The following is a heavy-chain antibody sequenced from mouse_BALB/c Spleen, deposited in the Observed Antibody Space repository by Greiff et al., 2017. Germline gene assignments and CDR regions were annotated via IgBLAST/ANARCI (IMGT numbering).Heavy chain of an antibody. CDR2: IYPGNGDT. V-gene: IGHV1-12*01. CDR1: GYTFTSYN. CDR3: ARWLLNYLDY. Sequence: QVQLQQPGAELVKPGASVKMSCKASGYTFTSYNMHWVKQTPGQGLEWIGAIYPGNGDTSYNQKFKGKATLTADKSSSTAYMQLSSLTSEDSAVYYCARWLLNYLDYWGQGTTLTVSS. J-gene: IGHJ2*01. D-gene: IGHD2-3*01.